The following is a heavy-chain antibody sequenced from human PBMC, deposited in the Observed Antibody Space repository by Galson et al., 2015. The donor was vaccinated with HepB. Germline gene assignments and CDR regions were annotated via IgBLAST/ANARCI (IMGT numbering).Heavy chain of an antibody. J-gene: IGHJ6*02. V-gene: IGHV3-7*01. Sequence: SLRLSCAASGFTFSSYWMSWVRQAPGKGLEWVANIKQDGSEKYYVDSVKGRFTISRDNAKNSLYLQMNSLRAEDTAVCYCARDDCSGGSCYSWGYYYGMDVWGQGTTVTVSS. CDR1: GFTFSSYW. CDR3: ARDDCSGGSCYSWGYYYGMDV. CDR2: IKQDGSEK. D-gene: IGHD2-15*01.